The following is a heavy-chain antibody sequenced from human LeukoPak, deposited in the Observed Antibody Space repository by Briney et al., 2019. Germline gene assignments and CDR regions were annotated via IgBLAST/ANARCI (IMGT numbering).Heavy chain of an antibody. CDR2: INPSGGST. Sequence: ASVKVSCKASGYTFTSYYMHWVRQAPGQGLEWMGIINPSGGSTSYAQKFQGRVTMTRDTSTSTVYMELSSLRSEDTDVYYCARGWYYDSSGYPTSGYFQHWGQGTLVTVSS. CDR3: ARGWYYDSSGYPTSGYFQH. CDR1: GYTFTSYY. V-gene: IGHV1-46*01. D-gene: IGHD3-22*01. J-gene: IGHJ1*01.